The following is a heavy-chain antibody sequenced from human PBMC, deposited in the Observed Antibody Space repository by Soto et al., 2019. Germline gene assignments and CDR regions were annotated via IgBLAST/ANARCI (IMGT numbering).Heavy chain of an antibody. V-gene: IGHV1-3*01. Sequence: ASVKVSCKASGYAFTHYAIHWVRQAPGQRLEWMGWSHAGNGDTTYSQKFQGRVTLASDTSASTAYMELSSLRSEDTAVYYCARDDSRDASPYSYDYSGLRTLLIVSS. CDR1: GYAFTHYA. CDR3: ARDDSRDASPYSYDY. D-gene: IGHD5-18*01. CDR2: SHAGNGDT. J-gene: IGHJ4*02.